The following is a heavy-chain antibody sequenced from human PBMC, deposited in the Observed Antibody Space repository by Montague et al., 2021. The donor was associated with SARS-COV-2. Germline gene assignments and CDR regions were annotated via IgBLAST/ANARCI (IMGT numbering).Heavy chain of an antibody. J-gene: IGHJ2*01. CDR1: GFTFSSYA. V-gene: IGHV3-23*01. Sequence: SLRLSCAASGFTFSSYAMSWVRQAPGKGLEWVSGISSSGGHTYYADSVKRRSTISRDNSKNTLYLKMNSLGAEDTAVYYCAKDRGSDSDWYFDLWGRGTLVIGSS. CDR2: ISSSGGHT. D-gene: IGHD4-23*01. CDR3: AKDRGSDSDWYFDL.